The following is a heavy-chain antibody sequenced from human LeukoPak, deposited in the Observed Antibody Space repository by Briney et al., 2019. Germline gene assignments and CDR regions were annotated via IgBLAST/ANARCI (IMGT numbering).Heavy chain of an antibody. D-gene: IGHD3-22*01. Sequence: PSETLSLTCTVSGGSTSSSSYYWGWIRQPPGKGLEWIGSIYYSGSTYYNPSLKSRVTISVDTSKNQFSLKLSSVTAADTAVYYCARATNIVVGDVDYWGQGTLVTVSS. J-gene: IGHJ4*02. CDR2: IYYSGST. CDR3: ARATNIVVGDVDY. V-gene: IGHV4-39*07. CDR1: GGSTSSSSYY.